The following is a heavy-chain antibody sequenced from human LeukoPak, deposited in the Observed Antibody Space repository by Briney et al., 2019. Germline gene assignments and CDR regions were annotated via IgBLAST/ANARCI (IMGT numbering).Heavy chain of an antibody. D-gene: IGHD1-1*01. Sequence: GASVRVSCTASGYTFTGYYMHWVRRPPGQGLEGMRWINPNSGGPNYAQTFQGRVTITRDTSISPAYRKLSRLKSKDTAWYYGARDHDPGYMDVWGKGTTVTVSS. CDR1: GYTFTGYY. V-gene: IGHV1-2*02. J-gene: IGHJ6*03. CDR2: INPNSGGP. CDR3: ARDHDPGYMDV.